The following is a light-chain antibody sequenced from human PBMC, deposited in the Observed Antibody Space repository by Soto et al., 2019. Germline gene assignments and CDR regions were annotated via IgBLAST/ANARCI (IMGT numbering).Light chain of an antibody. Sequence: QSVLTQPASVSGSPGQSITISCTGTSSDVGSYNLVSWYQQHPGKAPKLMIYEGSKRPSGVSNRFSGSKSGNTASLTISGLRAEDEADYYCCSYGGSSTFDVVFGGGTKLTVL. CDR2: EGS. CDR1: SSDVGSYNL. V-gene: IGLV2-23*03. CDR3: CSYGGSSTFDVV. J-gene: IGLJ2*01.